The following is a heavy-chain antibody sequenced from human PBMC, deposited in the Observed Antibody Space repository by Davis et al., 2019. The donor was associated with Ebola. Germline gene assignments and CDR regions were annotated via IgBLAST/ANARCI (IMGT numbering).Heavy chain of an antibody. J-gene: IGHJ4*02. Sequence: GESLKISCAASGFTFSSYSMNWVRQAPGKGLEWVSSISSSSSYIYYADSVKGRFTISRDNAKNSLYLQMNSLRAEDTAVYYCASSHDYGDYGLDYWGQGTLVTVSS. V-gene: IGHV3-21*01. CDR2: ISSSSSYI. D-gene: IGHD4-17*01. CDR1: GFTFSSYS. CDR3: ASSHDYGDYGLDY.